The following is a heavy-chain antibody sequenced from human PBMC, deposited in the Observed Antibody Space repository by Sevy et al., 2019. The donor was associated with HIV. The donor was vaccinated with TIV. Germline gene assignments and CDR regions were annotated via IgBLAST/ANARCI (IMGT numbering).Heavy chain of an antibody. D-gene: IGHD4-17*01. V-gene: IGHV3-30*18. CDR3: AKGYGDLDY. J-gene: IGHJ4*02. CDR1: GFTFSSYG. Sequence: GGSLRLSCAASGFTFSSYGMHWVRQAPGKGLEWVAVISYDGSNKYYADSAKGRFTISRDNSKNTLYLQMNSLRAEDTAVYYCAKGYGDLDYWGQGTLVTVSS. CDR2: ISYDGSNK.